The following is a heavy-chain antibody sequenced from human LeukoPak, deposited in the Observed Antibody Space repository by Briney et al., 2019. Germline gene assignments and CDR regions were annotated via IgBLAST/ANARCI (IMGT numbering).Heavy chain of an antibody. CDR1: GFTFSTFA. V-gene: IGHV3-23*01. J-gene: IGHJ4*02. CDR2: ISDSGGIT. Sequence: GGSLRLSCAASGFTFSTFAMNWVRQGPGKGLEWIAVISDSGGITYYADSLKGRFTISRDNSKNTLYLQMNSLRAEDTAVYYCAKRVPYSSSSVYFDSWGQGTLVTVSS. D-gene: IGHD6-6*01. CDR3: AKRVPYSSSSVYFDS.